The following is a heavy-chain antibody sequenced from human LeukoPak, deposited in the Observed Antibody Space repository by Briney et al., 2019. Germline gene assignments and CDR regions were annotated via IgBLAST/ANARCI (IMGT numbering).Heavy chain of an antibody. Sequence: GGSLRLSCTASGFTFSSHWMTWVRQAPGKGLEWVANTNEAGSGQNYVGSVKGRFTVSRDNAKDSLYLQMNSLRVEDTAIYYCSNKRDYWGQGTLVTVSS. J-gene: IGHJ4*02. CDR3: SNKRDY. V-gene: IGHV3-7*01. CDR2: TNEAGSGQ. CDR1: GFTFSSHW.